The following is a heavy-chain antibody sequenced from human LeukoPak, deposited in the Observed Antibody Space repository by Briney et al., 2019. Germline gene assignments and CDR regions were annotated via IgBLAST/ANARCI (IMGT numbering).Heavy chain of an antibody. D-gene: IGHD1-26*01. CDR3: TRSPGKWELLLEHFDY. V-gene: IGHV3-49*04. CDR2: IRSKAYGGTT. Sequence: GGSLRLSCTASGFTFGDYAMSWVRQAPGKGLEWVGFIRSKAYGGTTEYAASVKGRFTISRDDSKSIAYLQMNSLKTEDTAVYYCTRSPGKWELLLEHFDYWGQGTLVTVSS. CDR1: GFTFGDYA. J-gene: IGHJ4*02.